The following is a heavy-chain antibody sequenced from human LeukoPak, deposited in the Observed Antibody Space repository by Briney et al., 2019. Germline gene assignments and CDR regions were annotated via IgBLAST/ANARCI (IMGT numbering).Heavy chain of an antibody. J-gene: IGHJ4*02. CDR3: ARDGDWARSSDY. CDR1: GYTFTSYA. CDR2: INAGNGNT. D-gene: IGHD2-21*02. Sequence: ASVKVSCKASGYTFTSYAMHWVRQAPGQRLEWMGWINAGNGNTKYSQKLQDRVSMTTDTSTSTAYMELRSLRSDDTAVYYCARDGDWARSSDYWGQGTLVTVSS. V-gene: IGHV1-3*01.